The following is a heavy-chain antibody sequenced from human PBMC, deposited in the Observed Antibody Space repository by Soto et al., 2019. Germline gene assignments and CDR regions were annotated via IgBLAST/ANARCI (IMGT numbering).Heavy chain of an antibody. CDR1: GFSVATTGVG. J-gene: IGHJ6*02. CDR3: IYRRAAYDYHGLDV. CDR2: IYWNDDK. V-gene: IGHV2-5*01. D-gene: IGHD6-25*01. Sequence: SGPTLVNPTATLTLTCTFSGFSVATTGVGVGWVRQPPGKALEFLAVIYWNDDKRYSPSLRNRLTITKDASRNQVVLKMTDMDPGDTDTYYCIYRRAAYDYHGLDVWGQGTTVTVSS.